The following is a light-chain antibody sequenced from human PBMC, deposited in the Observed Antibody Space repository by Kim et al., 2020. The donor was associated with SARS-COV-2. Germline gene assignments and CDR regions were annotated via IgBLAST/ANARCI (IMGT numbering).Light chain of an antibody. CDR1: QSVSSSY. J-gene: IGKJ4*01. V-gene: IGKV3-20*01. Sequence: SPGDRAPHSCRARQSVSSSYLAWYQQKPGPAPRLLIYGASSRATGIPDRFSGSGSGTDFTLTISRLEPEDFAVYYCQQYGSSPLTFGGGTKVDIK. CDR2: GAS. CDR3: QQYGSSPLT.